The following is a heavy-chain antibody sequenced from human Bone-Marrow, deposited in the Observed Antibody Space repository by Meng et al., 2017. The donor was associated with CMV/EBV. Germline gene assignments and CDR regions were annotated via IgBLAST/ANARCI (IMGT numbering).Heavy chain of an antibody. CDR2: INPSSGGT. J-gene: IGHJ4*02. V-gene: IGHV1-2*02. Sequence: VQLDESGAAVKYAGDSVRVSCKVSGYTFTDYYMHWVRQAPGQGLEWMGWINPSSGGTNYAQKFQGRVTMTSDTSISTAYMKLYRVRSDDTAVYYCARAYCSSTSCLIDYWGQGTLVTVSS. D-gene: IGHD2-2*01. CDR3: ARAYCSSTSCLIDY. CDR1: GYTFTDYY.